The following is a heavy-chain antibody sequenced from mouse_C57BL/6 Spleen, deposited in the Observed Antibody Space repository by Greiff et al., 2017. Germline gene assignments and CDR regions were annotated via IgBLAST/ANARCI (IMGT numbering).Heavy chain of an antibody. V-gene: IGHV1-76*01. CDR2: IYPGSGNT. J-gene: IGHJ3*01. D-gene: IGHD3-2*02. CDR3: ARWSSGYLAY. Sequence: QVQLQQSGAELVRPGASVKLSCKASGYTFTDYYINWVKQRPGQGLEWIARIYPGSGNTYYNEKFKGKATLTAEKSSSTAYMQLSSLTSEDSAVYFCARWSSGYLAYWGQGTLVTVSA. CDR1: GYTFTDYY.